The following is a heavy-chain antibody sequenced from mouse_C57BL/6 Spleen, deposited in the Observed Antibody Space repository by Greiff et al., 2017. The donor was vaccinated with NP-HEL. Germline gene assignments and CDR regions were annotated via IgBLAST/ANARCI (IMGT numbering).Heavy chain of an antibody. J-gene: IGHJ3*01. CDR2: ISDGGSYT. D-gene: IGHD3-2*02. CDR3: AREGSGYEGFAY. CDR1: GFTFSSYA. Sequence: EVMLVESGGGLVKPGGSLKLSCAASGFTFSSYAMSWVRQTPEKRLEWVATISDGGSYTYYPDNVKGRFTISRDNAKNNLYLQMSHLKSEDTAMYYCAREGSGYEGFAYWGQGTLVTVSA. V-gene: IGHV5-4*01.